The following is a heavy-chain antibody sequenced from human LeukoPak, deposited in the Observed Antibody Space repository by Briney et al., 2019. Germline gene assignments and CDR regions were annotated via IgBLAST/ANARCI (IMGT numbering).Heavy chain of an antibody. CDR1: GFTFRTYW. Sequence: GGPLRLSCAVSGFTFRTYWMHWVRQVPGEGLVWVSRINEDGSITNYADSVKGRFSISRDNAKNTLYLQMNSLRAEDTAVYYCGRDLGGRSGYWGQGTLVTVSS. D-gene: IGHD1-26*01. CDR3: GRDLGGRSGY. V-gene: IGHV3-74*01. CDR2: INEDGSIT. J-gene: IGHJ4*02.